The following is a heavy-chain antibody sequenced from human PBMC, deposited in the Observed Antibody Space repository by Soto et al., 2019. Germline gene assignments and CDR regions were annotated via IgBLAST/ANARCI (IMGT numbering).Heavy chain of an antibody. CDR3: AKGAILTVDGCMAV. D-gene: IGHD3-9*01. Sequence: PSETLSLTCTVSGDSIISGNHYWSWIRPPPGTGVEWIGYIYNSERTYSSPSLTSRVTISVDTFKTHNYQKLNSVTAADTAVYYCAKGAILTVDGCMAVWGQGTTVTVSS. V-gene: IGHV4-30-4*01. CDR2: IYNSERT. CDR1: GDSIISGNHY. J-gene: IGHJ6*02.